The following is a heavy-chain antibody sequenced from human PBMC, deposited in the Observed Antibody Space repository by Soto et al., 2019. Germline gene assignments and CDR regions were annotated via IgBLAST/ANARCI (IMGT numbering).Heavy chain of an antibody. CDR3: ARGNLEVVHAARGDNSFDP. V-gene: IGHV1-69*13. CDR1: GGTFSSYA. J-gene: IGHJ5*02. Sequence: SVKVSCKASGGTFSSYAISWVRQAPGQGLEWMGGIIPIFGTANYAQKFQGRVTITADESTSTAYMELSSLRSEDTAVYYCARGNLEVVHAARGDNSFDPWGQGTLVTVSS. CDR2: IIPIFGTA. D-gene: IGHD2-2*01.